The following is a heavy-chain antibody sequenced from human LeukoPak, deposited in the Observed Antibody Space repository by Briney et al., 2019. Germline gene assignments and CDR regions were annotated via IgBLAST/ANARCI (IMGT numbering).Heavy chain of an antibody. CDR2: IYPGDSDT. CDR3: TREYCSSTSCYSAPDY. Sequence: GEPLKFSCKGSGYSFTSYWIGWVRQMPGKGLEWMGIIYPGDSDTRYSPSFQGQVTISADKSISTAYLQWSSLKASDTAMYYCTREYCSSTSCYSAPDYWGQGTLVTASS. D-gene: IGHD2-2*01. J-gene: IGHJ4*02. CDR1: GYSFTSYW. V-gene: IGHV5-51*01.